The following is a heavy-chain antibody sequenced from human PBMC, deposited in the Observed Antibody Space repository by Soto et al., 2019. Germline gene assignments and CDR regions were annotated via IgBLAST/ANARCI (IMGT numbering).Heavy chain of an antibody. Sequence: ASVKVSCKASGYTFTSYAMHWVRQAPGQRLEWMGWINAGNGNTKYSQKFQGRVTITRDTSAGTAYMELSSLGSEDTAVYYCAGGPTYYYGSGGYDYWGQGTLVTVSS. CDR3: AGGPTYYYGSGGYDY. D-gene: IGHD3-10*01. CDR1: GYTFTSYA. CDR2: INAGNGNT. V-gene: IGHV1-3*01. J-gene: IGHJ4*02.